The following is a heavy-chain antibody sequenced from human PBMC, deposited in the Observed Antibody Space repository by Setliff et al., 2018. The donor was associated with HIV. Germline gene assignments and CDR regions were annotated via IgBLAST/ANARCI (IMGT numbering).Heavy chain of an antibody. D-gene: IGHD1-7*01. CDR2: SFIVGAP. V-gene: IGHV4-39*07. J-gene: IGHJ4*02. CDR1: EAPSPVVLTT. CDR3: ARVSSVIELQGGDYFDS. Sequence: SETCPSPALSLEAPSPVVLTTGTGSASPQGRGWSGLGVSFIVGAPTIIRPSRVIISIDTSRNQFSLKLSSVTGADTAVYYCARVSSVIELQGGDYFDSWGQGLLVTVSS.